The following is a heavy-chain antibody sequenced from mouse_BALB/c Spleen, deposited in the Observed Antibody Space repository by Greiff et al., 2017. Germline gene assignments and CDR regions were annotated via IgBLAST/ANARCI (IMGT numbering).Heavy chain of an antibody. CDR2: ISYSGST. J-gene: IGHJ1*01. V-gene: IGHV3-8*02. Sequence: EVQVVESGPSLVKPSQTLSLTCSVTGDSITSGYWNWIRKFPGNKLEYMGYISYSGSTYYNPSLKSRISITRDTSKNQYYLQLNSVTTEDTATYYCARDYYRYDDWYFDVWGAGTTVTVSS. CDR1: GDSITSGY. D-gene: IGHD2-14*01. CDR3: ARDYYRYDDWYFDV.